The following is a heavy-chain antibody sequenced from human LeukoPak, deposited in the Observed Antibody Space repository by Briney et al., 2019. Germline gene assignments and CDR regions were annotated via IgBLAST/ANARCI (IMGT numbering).Heavy chain of an antibody. CDR1: GGTFSNYA. CDR2: IIPIFCTA. D-gene: IGHD3-10*01. Sequence: ASVKVSCKASGGTFSNYAISWVRQAPGQALEWMGGIIPIFCTANCAHKFQGRVTITADESTSTAYMELSSLRSEDTAVYYCARLITMVRGVIITGWFDPWGQGTLVTVSS. J-gene: IGHJ5*02. V-gene: IGHV1-69*13. CDR3: ARLITMVRGVIITGWFDP.